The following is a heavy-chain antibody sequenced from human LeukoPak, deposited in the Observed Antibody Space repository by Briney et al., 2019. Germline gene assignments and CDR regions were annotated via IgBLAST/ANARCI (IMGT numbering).Heavy chain of an antibody. V-gene: IGHV4-34*01. CDR1: GGSFSGYY. Sequence: SETLSLTCAVYGGSFSGYYWSWIRQPPGKGLEWIGEINHSGSTNYNPSLKSRVTISVDTSKNQFSLKLSSVTAADTAVYYCARGRSGGWSYYFDYWGQGTLVTVSS. CDR3: ARGRSGGWSYYFDY. CDR2: INHSGST. J-gene: IGHJ4*02. D-gene: IGHD6-19*01.